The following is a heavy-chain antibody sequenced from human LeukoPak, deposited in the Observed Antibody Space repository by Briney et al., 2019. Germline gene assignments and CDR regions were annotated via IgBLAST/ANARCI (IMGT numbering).Heavy chain of an antibody. CDR2: IQYGGTNK. CDR1: GFTFSSYG. J-gene: IGHJ6*03. V-gene: IGHV3-30*02. Sequence: PGGSLRLSCAASGFTFSSYGVHWVRQAPGKGLEWLGFIQYGGTNKYFGDSVKGRFTISRDNSKNTLYMQMNNLRTEDAAVYYCARDAWFGESPFYFYYMDVWGKGTTVTISS. D-gene: IGHD3-10*01. CDR3: ARDAWFGESPFYFYYMDV.